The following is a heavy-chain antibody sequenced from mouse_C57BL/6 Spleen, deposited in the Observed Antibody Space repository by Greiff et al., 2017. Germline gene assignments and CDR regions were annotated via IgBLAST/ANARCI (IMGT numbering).Heavy chain of an antibody. Sequence: EVKLMESGPELVKPGASVKMSCKASGYTFTDYNMHWVKQSHGKSLEWIGYINPNNGGTSYNQKFKGKATLTVNKSSRTAYMELRSLTSEDSAVYYCARSDGNYENYYAMDYWGQGTSVTVSS. CDR3: ARSDGNYENYYAMDY. CDR2: INPNNGGT. D-gene: IGHD2-1*01. J-gene: IGHJ4*01. CDR1: GYTFTDYN. V-gene: IGHV1-22*01.